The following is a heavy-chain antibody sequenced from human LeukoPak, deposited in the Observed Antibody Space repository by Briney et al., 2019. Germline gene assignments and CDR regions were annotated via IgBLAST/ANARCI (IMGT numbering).Heavy chain of an antibody. CDR1: GYIFTSYW. V-gene: IGHV5-51*01. D-gene: IGHD6-19*01. CDR2: IFPGDSDT. CDR3: ARQVAVARGYYYYGMDV. J-gene: IGHJ6*02. Sequence: GESLKISCKGSGYIFTSYWIDWVRQMPGKGLEWMGIIFPGDSDTRYSPSFQGQVTISADKSISTVYLQWSSLKASDSAMYYCARQVAVARGYYYYGMDVWGQGTTVTVSS.